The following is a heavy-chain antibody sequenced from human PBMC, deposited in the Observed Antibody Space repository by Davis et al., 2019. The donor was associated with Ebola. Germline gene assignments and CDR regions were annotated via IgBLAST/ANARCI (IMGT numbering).Heavy chain of an antibody. D-gene: IGHD2-2*01. CDR1: GYTFTSYG. CDR2: ISAYNGNT. V-gene: IGHV1-18*01. J-gene: IGHJ6*02. Sequence: ASVKVSCKASGYTFTSYGISWVRQAPGQGLEWMGWISAYNGNTKYSQKFQGRVTITRDTSASTAYMELSSLRSEDTAVYYCASRVVVPAGLDYYGMDVWGQGTTVTVSS. CDR3: ASRVVVPAGLDYYGMDV.